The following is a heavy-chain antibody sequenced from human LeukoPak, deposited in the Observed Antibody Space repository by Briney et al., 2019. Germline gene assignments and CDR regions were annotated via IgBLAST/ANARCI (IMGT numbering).Heavy chain of an antibody. Sequence: GGSLRLSCAASRFTFSSYRMHWVRQAPGKGLVWVSHINTDGSRTSHADSVKGRFTISRENAKMTLYLQMNNLRAEDTAVYYCARESQQQSSHIDYWGQGTLVTASS. V-gene: IGHV3-74*01. D-gene: IGHD1/OR15-1a*01. CDR1: RFTFSSYR. CDR2: INTDGSRT. CDR3: ARESQQQSSHIDY. J-gene: IGHJ4*02.